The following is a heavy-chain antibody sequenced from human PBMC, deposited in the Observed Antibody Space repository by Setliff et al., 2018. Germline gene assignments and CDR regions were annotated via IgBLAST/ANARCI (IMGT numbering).Heavy chain of an antibody. CDR3: ARLSWNGLRYYGLDV. Sequence: PFETLSLTCSVSGVSISSYYWSWIRQPPGKGLESIGYIQKSGSTNYNPSLMSRVSISVDTSKNQFSLKLRSVTAADTAVYYCARLSWNGLRYYGLDVWGQGTTVTVSS. D-gene: IGHD3-3*01. CDR2: IQKSGST. V-gene: IGHV4-59*01. J-gene: IGHJ6*02. CDR1: GVSISSYY.